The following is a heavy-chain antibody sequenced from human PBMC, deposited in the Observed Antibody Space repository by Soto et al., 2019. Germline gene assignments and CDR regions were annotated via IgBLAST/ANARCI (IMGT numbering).Heavy chain of an antibody. CDR3: AREWLGDYYYYYGMDV. Sequence: PGGSLRLSCAASGFTFSSYSMNWVRQAPGKGLEWVSSISSSSSYIYYADSVKGRFTISRDNAKNSLYLQMNSLRAEDTAVYYCAREWLGDYYYYYGMDVWGQGTTVTVSS. V-gene: IGHV3-21*01. J-gene: IGHJ6*02. CDR2: ISSSSSYI. D-gene: IGHD6-19*01. CDR1: GFTFSSYS.